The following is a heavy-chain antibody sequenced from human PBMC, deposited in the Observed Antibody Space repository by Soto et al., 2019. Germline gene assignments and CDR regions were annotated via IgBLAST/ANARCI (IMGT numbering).Heavy chain of an antibody. CDR3: ARPATPYSSSPSDYYYYYGMDD. CDR2: IIPIFGTA. CDR1: GGTFSSYA. J-gene: IGHJ6*02. V-gene: IGHV1-69*01. D-gene: IGHD6-6*01. Sequence: QVQLVQSGAEVKKPGSSVKVSCKASGGTFSSYAISWVRQAPGQGLEWMGGIIPIFGTANYAQKFQGRVTITADESTSTAYMELSSLSSEDTAVYYCARPATPYSSSPSDYYYYYGMDDWGQGTTVTVSS.